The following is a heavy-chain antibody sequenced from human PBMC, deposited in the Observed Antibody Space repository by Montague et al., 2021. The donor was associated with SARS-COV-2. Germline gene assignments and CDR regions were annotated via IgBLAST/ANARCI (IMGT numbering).Heavy chain of an antibody. CDR3: SPIFGTNHFYFDY. Sequence: SETLSLTCAVSGGSFSGFYWSWVRQSPGEGLEWIGEINQSGSISYNPSLTSRVTVSLDESKSQFSLRLTSGTAADTAVYFCSPIFGTNHFYFDYWDQGALVTVSS. D-gene: IGHD2-8*01. V-gene: IGHV4-34*01. CDR2: INQSGSI. CDR1: GGSFSGFY. J-gene: IGHJ4*02.